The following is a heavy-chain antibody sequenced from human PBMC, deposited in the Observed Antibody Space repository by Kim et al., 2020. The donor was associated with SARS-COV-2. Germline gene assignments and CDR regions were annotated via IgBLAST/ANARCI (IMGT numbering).Heavy chain of an antibody. V-gene: IGHV3-48*03. D-gene: IGHD3-3*01. Sequence: DSWKGRFTISKDNAKNSLYLQMNSLRAEETAVYYCARDLDFWSGYYGFDYWGQGTLVTVSS. CDR3: ARDLDFWSGYYGFDY. J-gene: IGHJ4*02.